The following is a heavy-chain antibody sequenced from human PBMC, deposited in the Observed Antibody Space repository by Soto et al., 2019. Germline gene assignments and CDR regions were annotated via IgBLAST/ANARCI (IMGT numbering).Heavy chain of an antibody. D-gene: IGHD4-17*01. CDR1: GFTFSSYA. CDR3: ARDPGLTTVTLDY. Sequence: QVQLVESGGGVVQPGRSLRLSCAASGFTFSSYAMHWVRQAPGKGLEWVAVISYDGSNKYYADSVKGRFTISRDNSKNTLYLQMNSLRAEDTAVYYCARDPGLTTVTLDYWGQGTLVNVSS. V-gene: IGHV3-30-3*01. CDR2: ISYDGSNK. J-gene: IGHJ4*02.